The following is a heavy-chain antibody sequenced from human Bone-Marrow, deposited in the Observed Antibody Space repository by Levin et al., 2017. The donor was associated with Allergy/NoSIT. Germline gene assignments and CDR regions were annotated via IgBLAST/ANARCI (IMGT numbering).Heavy chain of an antibody. V-gene: IGHV3-21*01. CDR3: VRDGGGYSFGSDFYSGLDL. J-gene: IGHJ6*02. CDR1: GFTFGAYT. CDR2: ISHTATSI. Sequence: GESLKISCVASGFTFGAYTMNWVRQTPGRGLEWVSSISHTATSIYYADSLKGRFTVSRDNAKNSLFLQMSNLRGEDTAVYYCVRDGGGYSFGSDFYSGLDLWGPGTAVTVSS. D-gene: IGHD5-18*01.